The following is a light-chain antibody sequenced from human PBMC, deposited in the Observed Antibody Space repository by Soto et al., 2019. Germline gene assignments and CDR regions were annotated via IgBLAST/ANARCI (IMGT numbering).Light chain of an antibody. Sequence: SVLTPPPSVSGSPGQSVAISCTGTSSDVGSYNRVSWYQQPPGTAPKLMIYDVNNRPSGVPDRFSGSKSGNTASLTISGLQAEDEADYYCSSYTISSTYVFGTGTKVTV. J-gene: IGLJ1*01. CDR1: SSDVGSYNR. CDR2: DVN. CDR3: SSYTISSTYV. V-gene: IGLV2-18*02.